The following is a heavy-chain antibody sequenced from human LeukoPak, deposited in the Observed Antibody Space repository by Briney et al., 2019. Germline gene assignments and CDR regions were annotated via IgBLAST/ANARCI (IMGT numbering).Heavy chain of an antibody. D-gene: IGHD3-22*01. J-gene: IGHJ4*02. CDR2: IYTSGST. CDR1: GGSISSYY. CDR3: ARAHPYYDSSGYPLTKYYFDY. V-gene: IGHV4-4*07. Sequence: SETLSPTCTVSGGSISSYYWSWIRQPAGKRLEWIGRIYTSGSTNYNPSLKSRVTMSVDTPKNQFSLKLSSVTAADTAVYYCARAHPYYDSSGYPLTKYYFDYWGQGTLVTVSS.